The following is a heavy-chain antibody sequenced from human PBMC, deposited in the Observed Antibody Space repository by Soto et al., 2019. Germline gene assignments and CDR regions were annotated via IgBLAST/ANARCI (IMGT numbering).Heavy chain of an antibody. CDR2: IIPIFGTA. D-gene: IGHD3-22*01. CDR3: ARGWQTYYYDSSGYYPFDY. Sequence: ASVKVSCKASGCTFSSYAISWVRQAPGQGLEWMGGIIPIFGTANYAQKFQGRVTITADESTSTAYMELSSLRSEDTAVYYCARGWQTYYYDSSGYYPFDYWGQGTLVTVSS. V-gene: IGHV1-69*13. J-gene: IGHJ4*02. CDR1: GCTFSSYA.